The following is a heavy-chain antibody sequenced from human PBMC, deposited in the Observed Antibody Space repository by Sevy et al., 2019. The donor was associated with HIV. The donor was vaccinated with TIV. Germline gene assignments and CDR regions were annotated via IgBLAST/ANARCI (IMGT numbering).Heavy chain of an antibody. CDR1: GGSMRSSHY. Sequence: SETLSLTCFVSGGSMRSSHYWAWIRQPPGKGLEWVASIYNGGNTYYHPSLKTRVTISVDTSKNQFSLRLNSVTAADTAIYYCTRLPQWLGPGFDSWGQGALVTVSS. CDR3: TRLPQWLGPGFDS. D-gene: IGHD6-19*01. J-gene: IGHJ4*02. V-gene: IGHV4-39*01. CDR2: IYNGGNT.